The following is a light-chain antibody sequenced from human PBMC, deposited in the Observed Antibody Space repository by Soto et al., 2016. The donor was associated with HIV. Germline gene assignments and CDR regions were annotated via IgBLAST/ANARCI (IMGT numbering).Light chain of an antibody. CDR3: QVWDSSSGHSVI. J-gene: IGLJ2*01. V-gene: IGLV3-21*03. CDR2: DDS. Sequence: SYELTQPPSVSVAPGKTASITCGGNNIGSKSVHWCQQKSGQAPVLVVHDDSDRPSGIPERFSGSNSGNTATLTISRVEVGDEADYYCQVWDSSSGHSVIFGGGTKLTVL. CDR1: NIGSKS.